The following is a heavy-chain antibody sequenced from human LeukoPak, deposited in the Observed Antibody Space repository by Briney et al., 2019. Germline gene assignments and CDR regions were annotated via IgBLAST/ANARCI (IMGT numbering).Heavy chain of an antibody. CDR1: GFTVSNNY. V-gene: IGHV3-23*01. CDR3: AKDKTTVTL. Sequence: PGGSLRLSCAASGFTVSNNYMSWVRQAPGMGLEWVSVISASGGSTNYADSVKGRFTISRDTSKDTLYLQMNSLRAEDTAVYYCAKDKTTVTLWGQGTLVTVSS. CDR2: ISASGGST. D-gene: IGHD4-11*01. J-gene: IGHJ4*02.